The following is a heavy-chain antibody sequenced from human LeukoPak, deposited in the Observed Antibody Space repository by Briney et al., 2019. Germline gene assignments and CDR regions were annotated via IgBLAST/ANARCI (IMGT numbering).Heavy chain of an antibody. CDR3: ARDQTAAAGYYYYYYYMDV. J-gene: IGHJ6*03. CDR1: GFTFSSYS. V-gene: IGHV3-21*01. CDR2: ISSSSSYI. D-gene: IGHD6-13*01. Sequence: TGGSLRLSCAASGFTFSSYSMNWVRQAPGKGLEWVSSISSSSSYIYYADSVKGRFTISRDNAKNSLYLQMNSLRAEDTAVYYCARDQTAAAGYYYYYYYMDVWGKGTTVTVSS.